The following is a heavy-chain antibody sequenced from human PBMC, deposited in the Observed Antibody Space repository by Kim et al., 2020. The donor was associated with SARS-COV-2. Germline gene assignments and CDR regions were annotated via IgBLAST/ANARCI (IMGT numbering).Heavy chain of an antibody. V-gene: IGHV3-43*01. CDR2: ISWDGGST. Sequence: GGSLRLSCAASGFTFDDYTMHWVRQAPGKGLEWVSFISWDGGSTYSADSVKGRFTISRDNRKNSLYLQMSSLRIEDTAVYYCARDQLVGHYFAYWGQGTLVTVSS. J-gene: IGHJ4*02. CDR3: ARDQLVGHYFAY. CDR1: GFTFDDYT. D-gene: IGHD6-6*01.